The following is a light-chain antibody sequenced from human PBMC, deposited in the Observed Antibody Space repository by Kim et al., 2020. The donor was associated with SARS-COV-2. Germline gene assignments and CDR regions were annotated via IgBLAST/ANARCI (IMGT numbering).Light chain of an antibody. Sequence: SYELTQPPSVSVSPAQTARITCSGDALPKQYAYWYQQKPGQAPVLVIYKDSERPSGIPERFSGSSSGTTVTLTISGVQAEDEADYYCQSADSSGTSWVFGGGTQLTVL. CDR2: KDS. J-gene: IGLJ3*02. V-gene: IGLV3-25*03. CDR3: QSADSSGTSWV. CDR1: ALPKQY.